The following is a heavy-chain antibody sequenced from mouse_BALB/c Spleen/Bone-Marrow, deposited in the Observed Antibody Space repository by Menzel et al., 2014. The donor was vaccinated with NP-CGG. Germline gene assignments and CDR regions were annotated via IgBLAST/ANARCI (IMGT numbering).Heavy chain of an antibody. V-gene: IGHV1-82*01. CDR1: GYAFSTSW. D-gene: IGHD2-3*01. Sequence: QVQLKESGPELVKPGASVKISCKASGYAFSTSWMNWVKPRPGQGLEWIGRIYPGDGDTNYNGKFKGKATLTADKSSSTAYMQLSSLTSVDSAVYFCARSDGYRAIDYWGQGTSVTVSS. CDR3: ARSDGYRAIDY. CDR2: IYPGDGDT. J-gene: IGHJ4*01.